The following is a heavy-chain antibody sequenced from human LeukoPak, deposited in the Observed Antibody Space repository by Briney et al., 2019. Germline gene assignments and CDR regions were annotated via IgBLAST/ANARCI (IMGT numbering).Heavy chain of an antibody. J-gene: IGHJ4*02. CDR1: GYSFFSNYW. CDR3: ARASRDGYNQNFDY. CDR2: LYPGDSDS. V-gene: IGHV5-51*01. D-gene: IGHD5-24*01. Sequence: GESLKISCKAYGYSFFSNYWIAWVRQMPGKALEWMGILYPGDSDSRYSPSFQGQVTISADRSISTAYLHWSSLKVSDTAMYYCARASRDGYNQNFDYWGRGTLVTVSS.